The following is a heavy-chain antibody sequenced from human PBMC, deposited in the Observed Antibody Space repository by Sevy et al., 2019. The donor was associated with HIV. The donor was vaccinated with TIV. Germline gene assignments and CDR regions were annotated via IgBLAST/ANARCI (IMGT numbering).Heavy chain of an antibody. CDR1: DYSIRSGYY. D-gene: IGHD3-22*01. CDR3: ARQGYYYTDAFDI. V-gene: IGHV4-38-2*01. CDR2: VYQSGST. J-gene: IGHJ3*02. Sequence: SETLSLTCAVSDYSIRSGYYWGWIRQVPGKGLEWIGSVYQSGSTHYNPSLKSRVTISVDTPKTHFSLKLDSVTAADTAVYYCARQGYYYTDAFDIWGQGTMVTVSS.